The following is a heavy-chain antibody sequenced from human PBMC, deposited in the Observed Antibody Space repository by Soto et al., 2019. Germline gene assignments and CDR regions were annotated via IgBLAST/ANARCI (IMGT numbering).Heavy chain of an antibody. D-gene: IGHD4-17*01. CDR1: GASISSYY. CDR3: WRDSTTVPT. J-gene: IGHJ5*02. Sequence: QVQLQESGPGLVKASETLSLTCTVSGASISSYYWNWIRQPPGKGLEWIGYIYYSGSTNYNPSLKSRVTMSADTSKSQFSLKLSSVTAADTAVYYWWRDSTTVPTWGQGLLVTVFS. V-gene: IGHV4-59*01. CDR2: IYYSGST.